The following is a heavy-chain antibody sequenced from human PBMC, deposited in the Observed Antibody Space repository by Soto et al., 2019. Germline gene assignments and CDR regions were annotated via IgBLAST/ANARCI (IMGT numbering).Heavy chain of an antibody. J-gene: IGHJ4*01. D-gene: IGHD3-10*01. CDR2: IKWDASEK. Sequence: RLYCAAFGFTFGYCWKGWYRQAPVKGLEWLATIKWDASEKKYVDSVKGRFTMSRDNAKNSVYLQMDSLRAEDTAGYYCARDSGYGSGASANHYLDYWGHGTLVTVSS. V-gene: IGHV3-7*01. CDR3: ARDSGYGSGASANHYLDY. CDR1: GFTFGYCW.